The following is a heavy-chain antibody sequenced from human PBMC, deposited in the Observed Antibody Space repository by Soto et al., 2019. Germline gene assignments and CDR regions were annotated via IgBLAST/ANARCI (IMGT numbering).Heavy chain of an antibody. J-gene: IGHJ5*02. CDR3: ARDVVTAVAGSVNWFDP. D-gene: IGHD6-19*01. CDR1: GFSLRTYV. V-gene: IGHV3-33*01. Sequence: QVQLVESGGGVVQSGRSRTLSCAASGFSLRTYVIQLLRRAPGKVLEWVAFIWDDGTKKFYSNSVKGRSTISKDNSNNILYLQMSGLRAEETAVYYCARDVVTAVAGSVNWFDPWGQGTLVTVSS. CDR2: IWDDGTKK.